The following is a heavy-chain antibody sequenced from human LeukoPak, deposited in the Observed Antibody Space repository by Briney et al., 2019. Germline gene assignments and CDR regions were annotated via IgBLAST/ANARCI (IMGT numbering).Heavy chain of an antibody. CDR2: INPSGGST. CDR3: ARDRPRQGLTYYDILTGSWDYGMDV. V-gene: IGHV1-46*01. Sequence: ASVKVSCKASGYTFTSYYMHWVRQAPGQGLEWMGIINPSGGSTSYAQKFQGRVTMTRDTSTSTVYMELSSLRSEDTAVYYCARDRPRQGLTYYDILTGSWDYGMDVWGQGTTVTVSS. J-gene: IGHJ6*02. D-gene: IGHD3-9*01. CDR1: GYTFTSYY.